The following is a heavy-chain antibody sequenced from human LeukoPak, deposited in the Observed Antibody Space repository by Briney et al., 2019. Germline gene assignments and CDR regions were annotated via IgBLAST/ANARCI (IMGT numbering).Heavy chain of an antibody. CDR3: ARAREIFGWFDP. V-gene: IGHV4-61*02. J-gene: IGHJ5*02. D-gene: IGHD3-10*01. Sequence: SETLSLTCTVSGDSISRGNFYCSWIRQPAGKGLEWIGRIYTSGNTDYNPSLKSRVTISVDTSKNQFSLKLSSVTAADTAVYYCARAREIFGWFDPWGQGTLVTVSS. CDR2: IYTSGNT. CDR1: GDSISRGNFY.